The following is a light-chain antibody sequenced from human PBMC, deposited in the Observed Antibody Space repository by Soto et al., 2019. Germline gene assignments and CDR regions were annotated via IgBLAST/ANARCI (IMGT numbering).Light chain of an antibody. CDR3: QQYFNWPLTWT. J-gene: IGKJ3*01. CDR1: QSIRTN. V-gene: IGKV3-15*01. Sequence: EIVLTQSPATLSVSAGETVTLSCRASQSIRTNVAWYQQIPGQAPRLLVYGASTRATGVPARFSGSGSGIEFTLTISSLQSEDSAFYYCQQYFNWPLTWTFGPGTKVQIK. CDR2: GAS.